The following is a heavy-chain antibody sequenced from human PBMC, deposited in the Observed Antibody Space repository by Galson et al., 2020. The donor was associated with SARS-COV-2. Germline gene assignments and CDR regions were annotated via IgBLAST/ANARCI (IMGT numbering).Heavy chain of an antibody. CDR3: AREYYDSSGYRYYYYYGMDV. J-gene: IGHJ6*02. CDR1: SGSISSSSYY. D-gene: IGHD3-22*01. Sequence: GSLRLSFTASSGSISSSSYYWGWLRQTPGKGMEWIGSISYSGSTYYNPSLKSRVTISVDTSKNQFSLKLSSVTAADTTVYYCAREYYDSSGYRYYYYYGMDVWGQGTTVTVSS. V-gene: IGHV4-39*02. CDR2: ISYSGST.